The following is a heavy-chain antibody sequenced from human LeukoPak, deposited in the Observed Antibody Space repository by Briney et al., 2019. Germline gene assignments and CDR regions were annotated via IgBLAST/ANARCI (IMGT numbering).Heavy chain of an antibody. Sequence: PSDTLSLTCTVSGGSISSYYWNWIRQPPGKGLEWIGYIYTSGSTNYNPSLKSRVTISVDTSKNQFSLKLSSVTAADTAVYYWAGATWGSGYFDYWGQGTLVTVSS. CDR1: GGSISSYY. CDR2: IYTSGST. J-gene: IGHJ4*02. V-gene: IGHV4-4*09. D-gene: IGHD7-27*01. CDR3: AGATWGSGYFDY.